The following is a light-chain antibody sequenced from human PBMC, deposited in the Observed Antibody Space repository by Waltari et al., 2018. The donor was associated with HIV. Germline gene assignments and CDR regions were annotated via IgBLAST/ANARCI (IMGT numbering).Light chain of an antibody. CDR1: QSVSSY. V-gene: IGKV3-11*01. CDR3: QQRSNWPFMYT. CDR2: DAS. J-gene: IGKJ2*01. Sequence: EIVLTQSPATRSWSQGERPTLPGRASQSVSSYLAWYQQKPGQAPRLLIYDASNRATGIPARFSGSGSGTDFTLTISSLEPEDFAVYYCQQRSNWPFMYTFGQGTKLEIK.